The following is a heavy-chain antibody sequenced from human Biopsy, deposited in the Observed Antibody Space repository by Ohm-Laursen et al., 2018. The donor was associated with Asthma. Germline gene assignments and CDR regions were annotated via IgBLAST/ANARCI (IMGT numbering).Heavy chain of an antibody. CDR3: AKDVFPGWELRRGPDY. CDR2: ISFDGSNK. J-gene: IGHJ4*02. V-gene: IGHV3-30*18. CDR1: GFTFSNYG. Sequence: LRLSCAASGFTFSNYGMHWVRQAPGKGLDWVAVISFDGSNKNYTDSVKGRFTISRDNSRNTLHLQMNSLRAGDTAVYYCAKDVFPGWELRRGPDYWGQGTLVAVSS. D-gene: IGHD1-26*01.